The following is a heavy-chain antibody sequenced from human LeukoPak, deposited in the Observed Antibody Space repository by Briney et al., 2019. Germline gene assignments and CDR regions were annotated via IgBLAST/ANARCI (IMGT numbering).Heavy chain of an antibody. D-gene: IGHD2-2*01. CDR2: IYWNDDK. Sequence: SGPTLVNPTQTLTLTCTFSGFSLQTRGVGVGWVRQPPGKALESLAIIYWNDDKRSSPSLKSRPTITKDTSKNQVVLTMTNMDPVDTATYHCAHFSGASSAFDYWGQGSLVTVSS. CDR1: GFSLQTRGVG. J-gene: IGHJ4*02. CDR3: AHFSGASSAFDY. V-gene: IGHV2-5*01.